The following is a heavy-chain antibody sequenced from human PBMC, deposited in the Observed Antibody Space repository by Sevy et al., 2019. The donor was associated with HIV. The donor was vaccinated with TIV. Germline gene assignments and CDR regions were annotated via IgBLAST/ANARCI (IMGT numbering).Heavy chain of an antibody. D-gene: IGHD3-10*01. CDR3: VKEVGGEGGDH. J-gene: IGHJ4*02. Sequence: GGSLRLSCAASGFSFSSYGMHWVRQAPGKGLEWMSYIQYDGSNKEYADSVKGRFTISRDNSKNTRYLQMNSLRVEDTAVFYCVKEVGGEGGDHWGQGTLVTVSS. CDR1: GFSFSSYG. CDR2: IQYDGSNK. V-gene: IGHV3-30*02.